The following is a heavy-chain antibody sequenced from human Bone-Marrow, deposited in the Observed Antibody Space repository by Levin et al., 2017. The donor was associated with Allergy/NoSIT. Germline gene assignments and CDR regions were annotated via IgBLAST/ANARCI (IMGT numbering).Heavy chain of an antibody. J-gene: IGHJ4*02. V-gene: IGHV4-39*01. CDR3: AAAPREDYDSSGYYFFES. D-gene: IGHD3-22*01. CDR1: GGSISSANYY. CDR2: IYYSGST. Sequence: SETLSLTCTVSGGSISSANYYWGWIRQSPGTGLEWIGSIYYSGSTYYNPSLKSRVTISVDTSNNQFSLNLSSVTAADTTVYYCAAAPREDYDSSGYYFFESWGQGNLVTVSS.